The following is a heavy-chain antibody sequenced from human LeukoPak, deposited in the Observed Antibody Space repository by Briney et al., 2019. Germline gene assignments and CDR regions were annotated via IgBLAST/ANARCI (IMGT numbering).Heavy chain of an antibody. J-gene: IGHJ3*02. Sequence: GGSLRLSCAASGFTFSSYSMLWVRQAPGKGLEWVSYISSSSSTIYYADSVKGRFTISRENAKNSLYLQMNSLRAEDTAVYYCARDSPYSSSSYAFDIWGQGTMVTVSS. CDR3: ARDSPYSSSSYAFDI. CDR1: GFTFSSYS. D-gene: IGHD6-6*01. V-gene: IGHV3-48*04. CDR2: ISSSSSTI.